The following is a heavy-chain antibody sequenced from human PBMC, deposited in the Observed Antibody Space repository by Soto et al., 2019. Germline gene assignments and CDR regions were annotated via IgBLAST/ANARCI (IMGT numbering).Heavy chain of an antibody. D-gene: IGHD6-19*01. Sequence: QMPGKGLEWMGRIDPSDSYTNYSPSFQGHVTISADKSISTAYLQWSSLKASDTAMYYCLYSSGWSNVDVWGQGTTVTVSS. CDR2: IDPSDSYT. CDR3: LYSSGWSNVDV. J-gene: IGHJ6*02. V-gene: IGHV5-10-1*01.